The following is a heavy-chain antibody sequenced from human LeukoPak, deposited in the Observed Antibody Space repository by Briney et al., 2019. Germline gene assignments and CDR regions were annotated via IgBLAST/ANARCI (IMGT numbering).Heavy chain of an antibody. D-gene: IGHD2-8*01. J-gene: IGHJ4*02. CDR3: TRHGGYCTNGVCYRGFDY. V-gene: IGHV3-73*01. CDR2: IRSKANSYAT. Sequence: GGSLRLSCAASGFTFSGSAMHWVRQASEKGLEWVGRIRSKANSYATAYAASVKGRFTISRDESKNTAYLQMNSLKTEDTAVYYCTRHGGYCTNGVCYRGFDYWGQGTLVTVSS. CDR1: GFTFSGSA.